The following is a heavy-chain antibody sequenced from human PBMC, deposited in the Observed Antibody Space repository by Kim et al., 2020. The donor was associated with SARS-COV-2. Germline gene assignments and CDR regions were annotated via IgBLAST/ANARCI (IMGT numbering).Heavy chain of an antibody. CDR3: ARAGGFSVAGRRGFDY. CDR2: IYHSGST. CDR1: GGSISSSNW. Sequence: SETLSLTCAVSGGSISSSNWWSWGRQPPGRGLEWIGEIYHSGSTNYNPSLKSRVTISVDKSKNQFSLQLSSVTAADTAVYYCARAGGFSVAGRRGFDYWGQGTLVTVSS. J-gene: IGHJ4*02. V-gene: IGHV4-4*02. D-gene: IGHD6-19*01.